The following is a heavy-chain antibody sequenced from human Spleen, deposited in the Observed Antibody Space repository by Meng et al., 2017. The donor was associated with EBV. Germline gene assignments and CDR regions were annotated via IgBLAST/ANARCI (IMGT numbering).Heavy chain of an antibody. J-gene: IGHJ4*02. D-gene: IGHD3-10*01. Sequence: QVQLVQSGAEVKKPGSSVKVSCKTSGGTFRSDAISWVRQGPGQGLEWMGGLIPMSGAPHYAQKFQDRVTITADESTSTHYMDLSGLRSEDTAVYYGASESGRGFTPDYWGQGPLVTVAS. CDR3: ASESGRGFTPDY. V-gene: IGHV1-69*01. CDR1: GGTFRSDA. CDR2: LIPMSGAP.